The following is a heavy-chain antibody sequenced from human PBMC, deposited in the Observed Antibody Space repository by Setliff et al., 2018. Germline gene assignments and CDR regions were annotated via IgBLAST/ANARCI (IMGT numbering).Heavy chain of an antibody. D-gene: IGHD2-21*02. V-gene: IGHV1-69-2*01. CDR1: GYTFTDYY. J-gene: IGHJ6*02. Sequence: ASVKVSCKVSGYTFTDYYMHWVQQAPGKGLEWMGLVDPEDGETIYAEKFQGRVTITADTSTDTAYMELSSLRSEDTAVYYCATATPWTVVVTENPYYYYGMDVWGQGTTVTVS. CDR2: VDPEDGET. CDR3: ATATPWTVVVTENPYYYYGMDV.